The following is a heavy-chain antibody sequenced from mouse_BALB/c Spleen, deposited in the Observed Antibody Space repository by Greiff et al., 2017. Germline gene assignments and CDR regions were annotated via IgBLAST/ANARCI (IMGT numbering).Heavy chain of an antibody. CDR3: ARWYDGACRYFDV. V-gene: IGHV1-9*01. D-gene: IGHD2-14*01. CDR1: GFTFSSYC. J-gene: IGHJ1*01. CDR2: ILPGSGST. Sequence: VQVVESGAELMKPGGSVKLSCKATGFTFSSYCIEWVKQRPGHGLEWIGEILPGSGSTNYNEKDKGKVTFTADTSSNTIYLQLSSLTSEDSAVYYYARWYDGACRYFDVWGAGTTVTVSS.